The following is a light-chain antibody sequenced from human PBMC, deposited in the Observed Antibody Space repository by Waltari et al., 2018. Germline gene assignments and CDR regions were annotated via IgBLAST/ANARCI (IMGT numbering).Light chain of an antibody. Sequence: AIQLTQSPSSLSASVGDRVTITCRARQGISSALAWYQQKPGKAPKLLIYDASSLESGVPARFSGSGSGTDFTLTISSLQPDDFAAYYCQQYNDSPLTFGGGTKVEIK. V-gene: IGKV1D-13*01. CDR3: QQYNDSPLT. CDR1: QGISSA. J-gene: IGKJ4*01. CDR2: DAS.